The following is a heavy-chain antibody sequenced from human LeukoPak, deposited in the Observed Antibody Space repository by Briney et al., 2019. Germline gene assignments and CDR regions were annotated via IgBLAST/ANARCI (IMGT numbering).Heavy chain of an antibody. CDR3: ARAGYSSTWYSRYFDL. J-gene: IGHJ2*01. CDR2: VSPEGDK. CDR1: GFSLASFW. V-gene: IGHV3-13*04. D-gene: IGHD6-13*01. Sequence: PGGSLRLSCTASGFSLASFWIHWVRHVPGEGLEWVSRVSPEGDKTYVDSVKGRFTISRENAKNSLYLQVNSLRAGDTAVYYCARAGYSSTWYSRYFDLWGRGTLVTVSS.